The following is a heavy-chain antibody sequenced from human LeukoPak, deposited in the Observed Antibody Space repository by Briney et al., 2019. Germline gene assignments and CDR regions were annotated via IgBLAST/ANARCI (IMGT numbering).Heavy chain of an antibody. CDR1: GYTFTGYY. Sequence: ASVKVSCKASGYTFTGYYMHWVRQAPGQGLEWMGWINPNSGGTNYAQKFQGRVTMTRDTSISTAYMELSRLRSDDTAVYYCAGDLGDQYYFDYWGQGTLVTVSS. CDR3: AGDLGDQYYFDY. CDR2: INPNSGGT. V-gene: IGHV1-2*02. D-gene: IGHD3-16*01. J-gene: IGHJ4*02.